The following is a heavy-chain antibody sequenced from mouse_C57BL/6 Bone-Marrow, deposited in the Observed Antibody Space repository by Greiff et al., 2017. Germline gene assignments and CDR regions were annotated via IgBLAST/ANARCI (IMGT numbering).Heavy chain of an antibody. D-gene: IGHD1-1*01. CDR1: GYSITSGYY. J-gene: IGHJ1*03. CDR3: ARIITTGNCDV. CDR2: ISYDGSN. Sequence: EVQLVESGPGLVKPSQSLSLTCSVTGYSITSGYYWNWIRQFPGNKLEWMGYISYDGSNNYNPSLKNLISITRDTSKNQFFLKLNSVTTEDTATYYCARIITTGNCDVWGTGTTVTVSS. V-gene: IGHV3-6*01.